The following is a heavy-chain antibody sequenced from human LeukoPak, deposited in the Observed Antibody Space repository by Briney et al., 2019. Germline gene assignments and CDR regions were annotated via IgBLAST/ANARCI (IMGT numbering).Heavy chain of an antibody. CDR1: VGLLCLGDDF. V-gene: IGHV4-30-4*01. D-gene: IGHD2-15*01. J-gene: IGHJ6*04. CDR2: IYYSGRT. Sequence: PSQTLSLTCTVSVGLLCLGDDFCRWGRQPAGGGVEWSECIYYSGRTYYNPSLKSRVTISVDTSKNQFSLKLSSVTAADTAVYYCARDPLVVVAATRYYYYGMDVWGKGTTVTVSS. CDR3: ARDPLVVVAATRYYYYGMDV.